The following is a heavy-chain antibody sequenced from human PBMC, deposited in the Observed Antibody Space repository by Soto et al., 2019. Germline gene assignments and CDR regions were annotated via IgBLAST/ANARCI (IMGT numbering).Heavy chain of an antibody. Sequence: QVQLVQSGAEVKKPGSSVKVSCKASGGTFSRYAISWVRQAPGQGLEWMGGIIPIFGTANYAQKFQGRVTITADESTSTAYMELSSLRSEDTAVYYCARVDCSGGSCPRAYYYYYGMDVWGQGTTVTVSS. CDR3: ARVDCSGGSCPRAYYYYYGMDV. D-gene: IGHD2-15*01. V-gene: IGHV1-69*01. J-gene: IGHJ6*02. CDR1: GGTFSRYA. CDR2: IIPIFGTA.